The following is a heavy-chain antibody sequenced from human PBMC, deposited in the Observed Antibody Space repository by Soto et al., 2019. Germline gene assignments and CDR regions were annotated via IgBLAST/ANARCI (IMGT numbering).Heavy chain of an antibody. D-gene: IGHD2-15*01. CDR3: ARGHCRGGSYYYVYYGMDV. V-gene: IGHV1-8*01. CDR1: GYTFTSYD. J-gene: IGHJ6*02. CDR2: MNPNSGNT. Sequence: QVQLVQSGAEVKKPGASVKVSCKASGYTFTSYDINWVRQATGQGLEWMGWMNPNSGNTGYAQKFQGRVTMTRNTSISRAYRALSILGSEDTAVYYCARGHCRGGSYYYVYYGMDVWSQGTTVTVSS.